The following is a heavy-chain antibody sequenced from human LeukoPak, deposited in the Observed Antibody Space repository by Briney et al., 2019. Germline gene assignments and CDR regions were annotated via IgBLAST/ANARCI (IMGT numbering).Heavy chain of an antibody. D-gene: IGHD2-2*01. CDR3: ASGFAYQYFDS. CDR1: GYTLIALS. V-gene: IGHV1-24*01. J-gene: IGHJ4*02. CDR2: FDPEGGEK. Sequence: ASVKVSCKVSGYTLIALSIHWVRQAPGRGLEWMGGFDPEGGEKIYAQKFQGRFTMTEDTSTDTAYMELSSLRSDDTAVYYCASGFAYQYFDSWGQGTLVTVSS.